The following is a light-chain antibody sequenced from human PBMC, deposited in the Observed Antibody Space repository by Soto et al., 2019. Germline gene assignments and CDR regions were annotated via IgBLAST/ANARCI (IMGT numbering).Light chain of an antibody. CDR3: QQSYSNTRT. J-gene: IGKJ1*01. CDR1: HSLVYSDGNTY. CDR2: DAS. Sequence: DVVMTQSPLSLPVTLGQPASISCKSSHSLVYSDGNTYLNWYQQKPGKAPKLLIYDASTLQSGVPSRFSGSGSGTDFTLTLSSLQPEDFAIYYCQQSYSNTRTFGQGTKVDIK. V-gene: IGKV2D-30*01.